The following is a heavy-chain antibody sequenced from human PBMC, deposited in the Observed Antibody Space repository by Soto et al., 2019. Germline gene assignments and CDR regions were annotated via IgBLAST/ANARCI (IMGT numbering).Heavy chain of an antibody. Sequence: PSETLSLTCTVSGGSISSGDYYWSWIRQPPGKGLEWIGYIYYSGSTYYNPSLKSRVTISVDTSKNQFSLKLSSVTAADTAVYYCARVGIAARPGFRWFDPWGQGTLVTVSS. CDR1: GGSISSGDYY. D-gene: IGHD6-6*01. J-gene: IGHJ5*02. CDR2: IYYSGST. CDR3: ARVGIAARPGFRWFDP. V-gene: IGHV4-30-4*01.